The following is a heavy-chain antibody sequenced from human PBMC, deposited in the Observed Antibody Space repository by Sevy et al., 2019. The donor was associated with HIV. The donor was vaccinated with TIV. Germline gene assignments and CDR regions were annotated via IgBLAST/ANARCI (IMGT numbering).Heavy chain of an antibody. D-gene: IGHD3-22*01. J-gene: IGHJ4*02. CDR1: GFTFSSYA. Sequence: GGSLRLSCAASGFTFSSYAMHWVRQAPGKGLEWVAVISYDGSNKYYADSVKGRFTISRDNSKNTLYLQMNSLRAEDTAVYYCARGSSGYSEHFDYWGQGTLVTVSS. V-gene: IGHV3-30-3*01. CDR3: ARGSSGYSEHFDY. CDR2: ISYDGSNK.